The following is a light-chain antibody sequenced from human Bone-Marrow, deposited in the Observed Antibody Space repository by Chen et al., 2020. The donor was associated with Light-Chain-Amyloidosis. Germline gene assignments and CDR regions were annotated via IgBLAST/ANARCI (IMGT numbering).Light chain of an antibody. J-gene: IGLJ2*01. V-gene: IGLV3-25*03. Sequence: SYALTQPPSVSVSPGQTARITCSGDDLPTKYAYWYQQKPGRAPVLVIHRDTERPSGISERFSGSSSGTTDTLTISGGQSEDAADYHCQSADSSGTYEVIFGGGTNLTVL. CDR1: DLPTKY. CDR3: QSADSSGTYEVI. CDR2: RDT.